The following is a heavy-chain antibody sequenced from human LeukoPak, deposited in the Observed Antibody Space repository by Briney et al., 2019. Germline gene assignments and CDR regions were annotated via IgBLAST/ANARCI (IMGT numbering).Heavy chain of an antibody. CDR2: INAYNGNT. D-gene: IGHD3-10*01. J-gene: IGHJ4*02. CDR3: AKATALLWFGEWLVPVDY. V-gene: IGHV1-18*01. CDR1: GYALTGLA. Sequence: ASVKVSCKVSGYALTGLAISWVRQAPGQGLEWMGWINAYNGNTNNAQKFQGRVTMTKETSTSTAYMELRSLRSDDRAVYYCAKATALLWFGEWLVPVDYWGQGTLVTVSS.